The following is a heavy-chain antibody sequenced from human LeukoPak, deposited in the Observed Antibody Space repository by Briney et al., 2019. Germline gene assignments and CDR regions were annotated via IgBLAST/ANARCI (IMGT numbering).Heavy chain of an antibody. CDR3: AKDYGSGSYSFDY. CDR2: IWYDGSNK. D-gene: IGHD3-10*01. Sequence: GGSLRLSCSASGFTFSSYGMHWVRQAPGKGLEWVAVIWYDGSNKYYADSVKGRFTISRDNSKNTLYLQMNSLRAEDTAVYYCAKDYGSGSYSFDYWGQGTLVTVSS. CDR1: GFTFSSYG. J-gene: IGHJ4*02. V-gene: IGHV3-33*06.